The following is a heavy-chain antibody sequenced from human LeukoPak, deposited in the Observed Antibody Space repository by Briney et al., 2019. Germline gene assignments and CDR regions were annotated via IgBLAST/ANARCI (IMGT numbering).Heavy chain of an antibody. CDR1: GGSISSGDYY. D-gene: IGHD3-22*01. Sequence: PSETLSLTCTVSGGSISSGDYYWSWIRQPPGKGLEWIGYIYYSGSTYYNPSLKSRVTISVDTSKNQFSLKLSSVTAADTAVYYCARGALWGHYYYDSSGYYQPIFDYWGQGTLVTVSS. V-gene: IGHV4-30-4*01. J-gene: IGHJ4*02. CDR3: ARGALWGHYYYDSSGYYQPIFDY. CDR2: IYYSGST.